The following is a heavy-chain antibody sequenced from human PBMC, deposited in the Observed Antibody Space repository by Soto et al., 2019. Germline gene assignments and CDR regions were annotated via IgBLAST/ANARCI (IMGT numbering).Heavy chain of an antibody. D-gene: IGHD5-18*01. CDR2: IYSGGSA. J-gene: IGHJ4*02. Sequence: EVQLVESGGGLVQPGGSLRLSCSASGFTVGSDYKSWVRQAPGKELEWISVIYSGGSAYYADSVKGRFTISRDNSKNTLYLQMNSLRAEDTAVYYCARHGYSYGGGYFDYWGQGTLVTVSS. V-gene: IGHV3-66*04. CDR3: ARHGYSYGGGYFDY. CDR1: GFTVGSDY.